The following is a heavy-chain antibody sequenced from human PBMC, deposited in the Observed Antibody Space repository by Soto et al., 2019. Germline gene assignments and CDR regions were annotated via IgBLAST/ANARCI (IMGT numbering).Heavy chain of an antibody. CDR2: ISYDGSNK. V-gene: IGHV3-30*18. Sequence: QVQLVESGGGVVQPGRSLRLSCAASGFTFSSYGMHWVRQAPGKGLEWVAVISYDGSNKYYADSVKGRFTISRDNSKNTLYLQMNSLRAEDTAVYYCAKDRRKIVATISDYWGQGTLVTVSS. CDR3: AKDRRKIVATISDY. D-gene: IGHD5-12*01. J-gene: IGHJ4*02. CDR1: GFTFSSYG.